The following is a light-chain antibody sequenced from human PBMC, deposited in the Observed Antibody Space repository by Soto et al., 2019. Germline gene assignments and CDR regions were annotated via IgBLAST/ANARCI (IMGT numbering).Light chain of an antibody. V-gene: IGLV2-14*01. CDR3: SSYTSTNQVV. CDR2: EVS. CDR1: SSDVGGYNY. J-gene: IGLJ2*01. Sequence: QSALTQPASVSGSPGQSITISCTGTSSDVGGYNYVSWYQQHPGKAPKLVIYEVSKRPSGVSNRFSGSKSGNTASLTISGLQAEDEADYYCSSYTSTNQVVFGGGTQLTVL.